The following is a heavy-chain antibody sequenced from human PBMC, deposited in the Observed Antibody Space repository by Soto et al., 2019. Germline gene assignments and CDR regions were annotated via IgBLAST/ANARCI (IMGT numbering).Heavy chain of an antibody. J-gene: IGHJ6*02. CDR3: AGDNRGPYYYCGMDV. V-gene: IGHV4-30-2*01. Sequence: QLQPQESGSGLVKPSQTLSLTCAVSGGSISSGGYSWSWIRQPPGKGLEWIGYIYHSGSTYYNPSLESRVTISVDRSKNQFSLKLSSVTAADTAVYYCAGDNRGPYYYCGMDVWGQGTTVTVSS. CDR1: GGSISSGGYS. D-gene: IGHD3-10*01. CDR2: IYHSGST.